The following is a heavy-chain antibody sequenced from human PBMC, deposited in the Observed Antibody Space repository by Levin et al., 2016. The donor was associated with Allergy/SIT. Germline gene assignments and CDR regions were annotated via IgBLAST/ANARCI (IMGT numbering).Heavy chain of an antibody. D-gene: IGHD2-21*02. Sequence: GGSLRLSCAASGFAFSDYYMNWLRQAPGKGPEWVSLITSSGSSKYYADSVKGRFTISRDNAKKSLYLQLNNVRAEDTAVYYCARDPAHFGDYEGDYWGQGTLVTVSS. CDR3: ARDPAHFGDYEGDY. CDR1: GFAFSDYY. V-gene: IGHV3-11*01. J-gene: IGHJ4*02. CDR2: ITSSGSSK.